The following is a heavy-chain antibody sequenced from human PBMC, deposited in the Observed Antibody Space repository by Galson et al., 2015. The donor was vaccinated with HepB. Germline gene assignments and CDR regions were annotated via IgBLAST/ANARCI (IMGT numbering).Heavy chain of an antibody. Sequence: SLRLSCAASGFTFSSYAMSWVRQAPGKGLEWVSAISGSGGSTYYADSVKGRFTISRDNSKNTLYLQMNSLRAEDTAVYYCASSSGGTRPAFDIWGQGTMVTVSS. CDR1: GFTFSSYA. D-gene: IGHD6-19*01. CDR3: ASSSGGTRPAFDI. CDR2: ISGSGGST. V-gene: IGHV3-23*01. J-gene: IGHJ3*02.